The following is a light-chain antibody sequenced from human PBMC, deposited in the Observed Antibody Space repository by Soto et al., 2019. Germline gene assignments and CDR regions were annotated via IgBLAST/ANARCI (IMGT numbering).Light chain of an antibody. CDR2: GAS. Sequence: EIVMTQSPATLSVSPGERATLSCRASQSVSSNLAWYQQKPGQAPRLLIHGASTRAAGLPARFSGSGSGTEFTLTISSLQSEDLAIYYCQQYNTRPPWTFGQGTKVEIK. CDR3: QQYNTRPPWT. V-gene: IGKV3-15*01. CDR1: QSVSSN. J-gene: IGKJ1*01.